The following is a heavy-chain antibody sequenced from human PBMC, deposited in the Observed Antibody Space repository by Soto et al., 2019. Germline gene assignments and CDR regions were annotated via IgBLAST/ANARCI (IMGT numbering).Heavy chain of an antibody. CDR1: GVTFSSYG. Sequence: SLKVSWASSGVTFSSYGMHLVRQAPGKGLEWVAVISYDGSNKYYADSVKGRFTISRDNSKNTLYLQMNSLRAEDTAVYYCAKAISSGWPRDVWGQGTTVTVSS. J-gene: IGHJ6*02. CDR3: AKAISSGWPRDV. CDR2: ISYDGSNK. V-gene: IGHV3-30*18. D-gene: IGHD6-19*01.